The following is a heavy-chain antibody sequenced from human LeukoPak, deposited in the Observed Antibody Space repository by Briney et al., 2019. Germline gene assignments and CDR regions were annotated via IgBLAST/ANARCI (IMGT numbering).Heavy chain of an antibody. D-gene: IGHD6-6*01. V-gene: IGHV1-18*04. J-gene: IGHJ6*03. CDR1: GYTFTGYY. CDR3: ARVRPGYYYMDV. Sequence: ASVKVSCKASGYTFTGYYMHWVRQAPGQGLEWMGWISAYNGNTNYAQKLQGRVTVTTDTSTSTAYMELRSLRSDDTAVYYCARVRPGYYYMDVWGKGTTVTVSS. CDR2: ISAYNGNT.